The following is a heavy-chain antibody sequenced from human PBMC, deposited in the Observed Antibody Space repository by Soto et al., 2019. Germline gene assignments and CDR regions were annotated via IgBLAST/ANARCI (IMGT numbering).Heavy chain of an antibody. CDR3: ARTDYDVLTGYYVDS. V-gene: IGHV3-53*01. D-gene: IGHD3-9*01. Sequence: EVRLVESGGGLIQPGGSLRLSCAASGLIVNTYYMTWVRQAPGKGLEWVLVIYSGGDTYYADAVKGRFTISRDKSKNTLYLQMNSLRAEDTAVYYCARTDYDVLTGYYVDSWGQGTLVTVSS. CDR2: IYSGGDT. CDR1: GLIVNTYY. J-gene: IGHJ4*02.